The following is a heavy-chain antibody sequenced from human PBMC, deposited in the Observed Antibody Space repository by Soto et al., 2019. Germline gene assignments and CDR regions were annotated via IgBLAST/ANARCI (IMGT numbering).Heavy chain of an antibody. V-gene: IGHV3-48*02. J-gene: IGHJ4*02. Sequence: GGSLRLSCAASGFTYSNYAMNWVRQAPEKGLEWFAYNSASSSSIYYADAVKGRFTISRDNAKNSLYLQMNSLRDEDTAVYYCTRDFTWSEVYWGQGVQVTVSS. D-gene: IGHD3-3*01. CDR1: GFTYSNYA. CDR3: TRDFTWSEVY. CDR2: NSASSSSI.